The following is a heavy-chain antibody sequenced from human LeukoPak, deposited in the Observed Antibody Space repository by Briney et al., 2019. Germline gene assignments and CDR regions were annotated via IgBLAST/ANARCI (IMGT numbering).Heavy chain of an antibody. CDR2: INAGNGNT. CDR3: ARDIRNMVRGVIGAFDY. J-gene: IGHJ4*02. Sequence: ASVKVSCKASGYTFTSYAMHWVRQAPGQRLEWMGWINAGNGNTKYSQKFQGRVTITRDTSASTAYMELSSLRSEDTAVYYCARDIRNMVRGVIGAFDYWGQGTLVTVSS. V-gene: IGHV1-3*01. CDR1: GYTFTSYA. D-gene: IGHD3-10*01.